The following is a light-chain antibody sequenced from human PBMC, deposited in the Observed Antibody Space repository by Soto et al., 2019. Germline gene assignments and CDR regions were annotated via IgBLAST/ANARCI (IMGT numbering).Light chain of an antibody. Sequence: EIVLTQSPFTLSLSPVAIATLSCRASQSVSSDSLAWYQQKPGQAPKLLIYGASTRDTGVPARFTGSGSGTEFTLTISSLQSEDFAVYFCQQYNNWPPWTFGQGTKVDIK. V-gene: IGKV3-15*01. CDR2: GAS. J-gene: IGKJ1*01. CDR3: QQYNNWPPWT. CDR1: QSVSSD.